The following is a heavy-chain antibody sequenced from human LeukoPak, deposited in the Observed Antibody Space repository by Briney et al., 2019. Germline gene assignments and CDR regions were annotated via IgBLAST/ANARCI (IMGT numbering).Heavy chain of an antibody. CDR2: INPNSGGT. V-gene: IGHV1-2*02. Sequence: VASVKVSCKASGYTFTGYYMHWVRQAPGQGLEWMGWINPNSGGTNYAQKFQGRVTMTRDTSISTAYMELSRLRSDDTAVYYCARYRVGAATLDYWGQGTLVTVSS. J-gene: IGHJ4*02. D-gene: IGHD1-26*01. CDR1: GYTFTGYY. CDR3: ARYRVGAATLDY.